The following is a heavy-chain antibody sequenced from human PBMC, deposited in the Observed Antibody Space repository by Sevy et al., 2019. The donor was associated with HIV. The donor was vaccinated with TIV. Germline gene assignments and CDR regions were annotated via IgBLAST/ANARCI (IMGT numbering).Heavy chain of an antibody. Sequence: ASVKVPCKASGYTFTDYYIHWVRQAPGQGLEWMGWINPNSGGTNYAQKFQGRVTMTRDTSISTAYMELSRLRSDDTAVYYCARTVYIRDFYFDYWGQGTLVTVSS. J-gene: IGHJ4*02. CDR3: ARTVYIRDFYFDY. CDR2: INPNSGGT. V-gene: IGHV1-2*02. CDR1: GYTFTDYY. D-gene: IGHD1-20*01.